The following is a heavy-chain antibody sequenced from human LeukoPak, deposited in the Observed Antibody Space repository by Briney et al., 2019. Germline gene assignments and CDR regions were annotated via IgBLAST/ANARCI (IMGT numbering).Heavy chain of an antibody. D-gene: IGHD6-19*01. J-gene: IGHJ2*01. CDR3: ARVQGSSGWTSYWYFDL. CDR2: INSDGSST. Sequence: GGSLRLSCAASGFTFSNAWMSWVRQAPGKGLEWVSRINSDGSSTSYADSVKGRFTISRDNAKNTLYLQMNSLRAEDTAVYYCARVQGSSGWTSYWYFDLWGRGTLVTVSS. CDR1: GFTFSNAW. V-gene: IGHV3-74*01.